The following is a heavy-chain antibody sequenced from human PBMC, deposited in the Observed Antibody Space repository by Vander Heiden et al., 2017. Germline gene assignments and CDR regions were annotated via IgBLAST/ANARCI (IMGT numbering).Heavy chain of an antibody. V-gene: IGHV3-9*01. CDR2: ISWNRGSI. CDR1: GFTFDASA. Sequence: EVQLVESGGGLVQPGRSLRLSCAASGFTFDASAMHWVRPAPGKGLEWVSGISWNRGSIGYADSVKGRFTISRDNAKNSLYLQMNSLRAEDTALYYCAKEKDLYYFDYWGQGTLVTVSS. J-gene: IGHJ4*02. CDR3: AKEKDLYYFDY.